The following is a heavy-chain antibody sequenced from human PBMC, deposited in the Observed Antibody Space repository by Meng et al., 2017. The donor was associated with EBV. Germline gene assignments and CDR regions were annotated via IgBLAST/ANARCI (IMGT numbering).Heavy chain of an antibody. Sequence: LVQSGDEVKKPGASVKVSCNASAYTFTGYYMHWVRQAPGQGLEWMGRINPNSGGTNYAQKFQGRVTMTRDTSISTAYMELSRLRSDDTAVYYCARVGIAVAGTGDYWGQGTLVTVSS. CDR3: ARVGIAVAGTGDY. CDR2: INPNSGGT. CDR1: AYTFTGYY. V-gene: IGHV1-2*06. D-gene: IGHD6-19*01. J-gene: IGHJ4*02.